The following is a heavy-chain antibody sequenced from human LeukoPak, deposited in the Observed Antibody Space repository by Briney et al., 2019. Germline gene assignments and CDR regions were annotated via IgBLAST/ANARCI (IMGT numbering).Heavy chain of an antibody. Sequence: GGSLRLSCAASGFTFSTYGMHSVRQEPGKGLERVAFLRCEGTNKYYADSVKGRFAISRDSCKNTLYLQMNRLRAEDTAVYYCAKGYCSGSCYNGLDYWGQGTLVTVSS. CDR3: AKGYCSGSCYNGLDY. V-gene: IGHV3-30*02. J-gene: IGHJ4*02. D-gene: IGHD2-15*01. CDR2: LRCEGTNK. CDR1: GFTFSTYG.